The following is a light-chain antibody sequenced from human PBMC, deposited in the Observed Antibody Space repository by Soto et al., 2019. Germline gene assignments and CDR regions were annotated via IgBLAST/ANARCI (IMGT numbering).Light chain of an antibody. V-gene: IGKV3-15*01. CDR2: GAS. CDR3: QQHGDSPIT. CDR1: QSVRSH. J-gene: IGKJ5*01. Sequence: EVVMTQSPATLSVSPGERATLSCMASQSVRSHLAWYQQKPGQAPSLLIFGASTRATGVPARFSGSGSGADFTLTISRLEPEDFAVYYCQQHGDSPITFGQGTRLEIK.